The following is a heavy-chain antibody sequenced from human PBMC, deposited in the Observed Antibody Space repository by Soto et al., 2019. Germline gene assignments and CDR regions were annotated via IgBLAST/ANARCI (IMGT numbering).Heavy chain of an antibody. Sequence: GPSVKVSCKASGYTFTSYGISWVRQAPGQGLEWMGWISAYNGNTNYAQKLQGRVTMTTDTSTSTAYMELRSLRSDDTAVYYCARDRESRFLEWLESPESDAFDIWGQGTMVTVSS. D-gene: IGHD3-3*01. CDR3: ARDRESRFLEWLESPESDAFDI. CDR2: ISAYNGNT. CDR1: GYTFTSYG. V-gene: IGHV1-18*01. J-gene: IGHJ3*02.